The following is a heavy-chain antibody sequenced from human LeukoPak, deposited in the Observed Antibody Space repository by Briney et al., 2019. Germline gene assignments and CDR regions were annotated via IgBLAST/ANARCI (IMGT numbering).Heavy chain of an antibody. CDR1: GITFSTHW. CDR2: INSDGSTT. D-gene: IGHD3-22*01. CDR3: ARAGTVVDYDPSDAFDV. J-gene: IGHJ3*01. Sequence: PGGSLRLSCAASGITFSTHWMLWVRQAPGKGLVWVSRINSDGSTTSYVDSVEGRFTISRDNAKNTLYLQMNSLRAEDTAVYYCARAGTVVDYDPSDAFDVWGQGTMVTVSS. V-gene: IGHV3-74*01.